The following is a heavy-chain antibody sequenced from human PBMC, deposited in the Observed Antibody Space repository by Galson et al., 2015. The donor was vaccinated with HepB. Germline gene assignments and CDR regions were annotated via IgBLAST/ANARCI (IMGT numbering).Heavy chain of an antibody. V-gene: IGHV3-23*01. CDR2: ISGSGGST. Sequence: SLRLSCAASGFTFSSYAMSWVRQAPGKGLEWVSAISGSGGSTYYADSVKGRFTISRDNSKNTLYLQVNSLRAEDTAVYYCAKEFPAFWSGYSNGIDYWGQGTLVTVSS. CDR3: AKEFPAFWSGYSNGIDY. J-gene: IGHJ4*02. D-gene: IGHD3-3*01. CDR1: GFTFSSYA.